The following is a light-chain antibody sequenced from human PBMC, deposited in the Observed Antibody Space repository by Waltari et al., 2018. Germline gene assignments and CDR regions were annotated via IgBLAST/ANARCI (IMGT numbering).Light chain of an antibody. V-gene: IGKV3-20*01. CDR2: GAS. CDR1: QSVGRT. Sequence: EILLTQSPGTLSLSPGERATLSCRASQSVGRTLAWYQQRPGQAPRLLIYGASSRAADIPDRFAGSGSGTDFSLTINRLEPEDFAVYYCQHYLRLPVSFGQGTKVEIK. J-gene: IGKJ1*01. CDR3: QHYLRLPVS.